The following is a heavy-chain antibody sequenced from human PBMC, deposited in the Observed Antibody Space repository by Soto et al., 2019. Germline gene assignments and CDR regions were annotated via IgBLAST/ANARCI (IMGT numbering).Heavy chain of an antibody. D-gene: IGHD3-16*01. CDR1: GFTFNTYS. J-gene: IGHJ4*02. V-gene: IGHV3-48*01. CDR2: INSDSSSI. Sequence: GGSLRLSCAASGFTFNTYSMNWVRQAPGKGLEWVSYINSDSSSIYYTDSVKGRFTISRDNAKNSLYLQMNSLRGEDTAVYYCARVYDSPFDYWGQGALVTVSS. CDR3: ARVYDSPFDY.